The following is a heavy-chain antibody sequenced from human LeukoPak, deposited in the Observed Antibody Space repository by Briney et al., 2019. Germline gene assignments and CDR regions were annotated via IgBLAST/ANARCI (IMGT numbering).Heavy chain of an antibody. D-gene: IGHD1-26*01. CDR3: HSGSYYLDY. CDR2: INHSGRT. Sequence: PSETLSLTCAVYGGSFSGYYWSWVRQPPGKGLEWIGEINHSGRTNYNPSLKRRVTISVDTSKNQFSLKLSSVTAADTAVYYCHSGSYYLDYWGQGTLVTVSS. V-gene: IGHV4-34*01. J-gene: IGHJ4*02. CDR1: GGSFSGYY.